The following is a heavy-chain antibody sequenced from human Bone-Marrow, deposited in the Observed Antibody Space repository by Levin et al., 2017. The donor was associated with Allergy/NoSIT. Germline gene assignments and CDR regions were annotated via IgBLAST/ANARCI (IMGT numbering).Heavy chain of an antibody. CDR3: AKEGWELLLIDY. CDR2: ISYDGSNK. V-gene: IGHV3-30*18. CDR1: GFTFSSYG. D-gene: IGHD1-26*01. Sequence: GGSLRLSCAASGFTFSSYGMHWVRQAPGKGLEWVAVISYDGSNKYYADSVKGRFTISRDNSKNTLYLQMNSLRAEDTAVYYCAKEGWELLLIDYWGQGTLVTVSS. J-gene: IGHJ4*02.